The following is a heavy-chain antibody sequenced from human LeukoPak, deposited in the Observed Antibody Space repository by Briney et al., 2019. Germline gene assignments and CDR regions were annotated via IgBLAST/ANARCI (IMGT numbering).Heavy chain of an antibody. CDR1: GFTFSSYV. J-gene: IGHJ4*02. D-gene: IGHD6-19*01. V-gene: IGHV3-23*01. Sequence: GGSLRLSCAASGFTFSSYVMSWVRQAPGKGLEWVSGISGSGGSTYYADSVKGRITISRDNSKNTLYLQMNSLRVEDTAVYYCAKDQQWLAPAHFDHWGQRTLVTVSS. CDR2: ISGSGGST. CDR3: AKDQQWLAPAHFDH.